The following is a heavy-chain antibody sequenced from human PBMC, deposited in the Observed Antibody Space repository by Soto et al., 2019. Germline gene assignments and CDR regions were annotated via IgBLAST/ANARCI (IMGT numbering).Heavy chain of an antibody. Sequence: SQTLSLTCAISGDSVSSNSAAWNWIRQSPSRGLEWLGRTYYRSKWYNDYAVSVKSRITINPDTSKNQFSLQLNSVTPEDTAVYYCARGEHTAMVTYYYYGMDVWGQGTTVTVSS. CDR2: TYYRSKWYN. V-gene: IGHV6-1*01. J-gene: IGHJ6*02. CDR3: ARGEHTAMVTYYYYGMDV. D-gene: IGHD5-18*01. CDR1: GDSVSSNSAA.